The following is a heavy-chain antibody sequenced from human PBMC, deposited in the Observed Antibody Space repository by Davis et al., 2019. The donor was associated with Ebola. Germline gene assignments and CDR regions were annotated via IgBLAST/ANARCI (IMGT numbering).Heavy chain of an antibody. V-gene: IGHV1-45*02. D-gene: IGHD1-1*01. CDR2: ITPFNGNT. Sequence: AASVKVSCKASGYTFTYRYLHWVRQAPGQALEWMGWITPFNGNTNYAQKFQDRVTITRDMSTSTAYMELSSLRSEDTAVYYCARAQFPTTSDHWGQGTLVTVSS. J-gene: IGHJ4*02. CDR3: ARAQFPTTSDH. CDR1: GYTFTYRY.